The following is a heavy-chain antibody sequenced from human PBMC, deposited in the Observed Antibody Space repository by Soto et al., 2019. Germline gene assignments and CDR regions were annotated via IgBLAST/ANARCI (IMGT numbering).Heavy chain of an antibody. D-gene: IGHD2-8*01. V-gene: IGHV3-23*01. Sequence: GGSLRLSCAASGFTFSSYAMSWVRQAPGKGLEWVSAISGSGGSTYYADSVKGRFTISRDNSKNTLYLQMNSLRAEDTAVCYCAKGDIVLKGNWFDPWGQGTLVTVSS. J-gene: IGHJ5*02. CDR1: GFTFSSYA. CDR2: ISGSGGST. CDR3: AKGDIVLKGNWFDP.